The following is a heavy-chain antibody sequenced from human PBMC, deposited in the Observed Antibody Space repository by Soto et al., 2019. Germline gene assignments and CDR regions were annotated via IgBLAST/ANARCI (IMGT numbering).Heavy chain of an antibody. CDR2: ISSIISYT. Sequence: QVQLVESGGGLVKPEGSLRLSLAAPGFTFSDYYMSWIRQAPGKGLEWVSYISSIISYTNYAASVKGRFTISRDNAKNSLDLQMNSLRDEDTAVYHCARTIAAAGGRRYFDLWGRGTLVTVSS. CDR3: ARTIAAAGGRRYFDL. CDR1: GFTFSDYY. J-gene: IGHJ2*01. D-gene: IGHD6-13*01. V-gene: IGHV3-11*05.